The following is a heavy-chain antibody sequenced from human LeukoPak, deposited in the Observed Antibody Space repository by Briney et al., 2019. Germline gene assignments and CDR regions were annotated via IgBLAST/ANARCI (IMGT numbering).Heavy chain of an antibody. CDR3: ARSLGGGSSGYDY. Sequence: PEASVKVSCKASGGTFSSYAISWVRQAPGQGLEWMGWISAYNGNTNYAQKLQGRVTMTTDTSTSTAYMELRSLRSDDTAVYYCARSLGGGSSGYDYWGQGTLVTVSS. CDR2: ISAYNGNT. V-gene: IGHV1-18*01. CDR1: GGTFSSYA. D-gene: IGHD6-19*01. J-gene: IGHJ4*02.